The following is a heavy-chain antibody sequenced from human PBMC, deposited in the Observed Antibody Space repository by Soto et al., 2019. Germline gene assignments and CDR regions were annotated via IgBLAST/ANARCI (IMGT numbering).Heavy chain of an antibody. CDR3: ARGGGAPSRDYGIGV. J-gene: IGHJ6*02. CDR1: GFTVSNNY. V-gene: IGHV3-66*01. D-gene: IGHD4-17*01. CDR2: IYTGAST. Sequence: SGGDLVQPGGSLRLSCAASGFTVSNNYMRWVRQAPGKGLEWVSVIYTGASTYYADSVKGRFTISRDNSKNTVYLQMNSQRAEDRAVYYCARGGGAPSRDYGIGVWGQGTKVTVSS.